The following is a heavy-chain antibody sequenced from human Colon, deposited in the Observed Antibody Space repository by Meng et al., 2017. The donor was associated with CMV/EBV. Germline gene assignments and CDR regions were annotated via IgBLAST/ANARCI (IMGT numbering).Heavy chain of an antibody. Sequence: SETLSLTCAVYGGSFSGYYWSWIRQPPGMGLEWIGEINHSGSTNYNPSLKSRVTISVDTSKNQFSLKLSSVTAADTAVYYCASRLVGATTGFWFDPWGQGTLVTVSS. CDR1: GGSFSGYY. CDR2: INHSGST. V-gene: IGHV4-34*01. CDR3: ASRLVGATTGFWFDP. D-gene: IGHD1-26*01. J-gene: IGHJ5*02.